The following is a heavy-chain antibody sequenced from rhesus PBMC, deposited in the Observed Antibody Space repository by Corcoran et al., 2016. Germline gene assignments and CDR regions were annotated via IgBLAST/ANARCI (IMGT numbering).Heavy chain of an antibody. D-gene: IGHD6-13*01. Sequence: QVQLQESGPGVVKPSETLSLTCAVSGYSISSGYDWSLIRQPPGKGLEWIGYIYGSSGSTNYKPSLENLVTISKDTSKNQFSLKLSSVTAADTAVDYCARDPNPSMAAGLGFDYWGQGVLVTVSS. CDR3: ARDPNPSMAAGLGFDY. J-gene: IGHJ4*01. CDR2: IYGSSGST. V-gene: IGHV4-76*01. CDR1: GYSISSGYD.